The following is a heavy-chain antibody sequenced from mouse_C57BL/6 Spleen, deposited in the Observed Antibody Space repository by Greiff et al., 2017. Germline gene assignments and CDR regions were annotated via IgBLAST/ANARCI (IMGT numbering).Heavy chain of an antibody. CDR3: ARGGYSLLWYFDV. CDR1: GYTFTSYW. J-gene: IGHJ1*03. D-gene: IGHD2-3*01. CDR2: IDPSDSET. Sequence: VQGVESGAELVRPGSSVKLSCKASGYTFTSYWMHWVKQRPIQGLEWIGNIDPSDSETHYNQKFKDKATLTVDKSSSTAYMQLSSLTSEDSAVYYCARGGYSLLWYFDVWGTGTTVTVSS. V-gene: IGHV1-52*01.